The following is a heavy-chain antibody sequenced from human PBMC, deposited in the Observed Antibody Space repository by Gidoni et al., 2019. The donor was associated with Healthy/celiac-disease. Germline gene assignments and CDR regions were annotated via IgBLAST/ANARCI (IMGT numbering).Heavy chain of an antibody. Sequence: EVQLVESGGGLVKPGGSVRLSCAASGFTFSSDSMNWVRQAPGKGLEWVSSISSSSSYIYYADSVKGRFTISRDNAKHSLYLHMNSLRAEDTAVYYCARDIYSGYDHTFDYWGQGTLVTVSS. CDR2: ISSSSSYI. D-gene: IGHD5-12*01. CDR3: ARDIYSGYDHTFDY. CDR1: GFTFSSDS. J-gene: IGHJ4*02. V-gene: IGHV3-21*01.